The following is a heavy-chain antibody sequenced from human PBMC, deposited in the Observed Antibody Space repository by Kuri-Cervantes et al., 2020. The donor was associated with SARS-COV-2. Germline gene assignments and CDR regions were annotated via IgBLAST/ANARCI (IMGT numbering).Heavy chain of an antibody. CDR1: GGSISSDAYY. CDR2: IYYSGST. V-gene: IGHV4-30-4*08. J-gene: IGHJ3*02. CDR3: ARFHDSSGYKSLDI. Sequence: LTLSCTVSGGSISSDAYYWSWIRQPPGKGLEWIGYIYYSGSTYYNPSLKSRITISLDTSRNQFSLKLSPVTAADPAGYYCARFHDSSGYKSLDIWGQGTMVTVSS. D-gene: IGHD3-22*01.